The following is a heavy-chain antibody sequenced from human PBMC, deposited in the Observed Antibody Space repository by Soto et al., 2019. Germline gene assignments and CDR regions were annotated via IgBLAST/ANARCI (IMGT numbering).Heavy chain of an antibody. Sequence: ASVKVSCKASGYTFTGYYMHWVRQAPGQGLEWMGWINPNSGGTNYAQKFQGRVTMTRDTSISTAYMELSRLRSDDTAVYYCARVPLNYYDSSGYTYYFDYWGQGTLVTVSS. CDR1: GYTFTGYY. V-gene: IGHV1-2*02. CDR2: INPNSGGT. D-gene: IGHD3-22*01. CDR3: ARVPLNYYDSSGYTYYFDY. J-gene: IGHJ4*02.